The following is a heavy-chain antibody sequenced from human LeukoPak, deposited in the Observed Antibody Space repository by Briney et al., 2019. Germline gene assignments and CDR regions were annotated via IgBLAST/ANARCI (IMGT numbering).Heavy chain of an antibody. D-gene: IGHD3-9*01. Sequence: PGGSLRLSCAASGFTLSSYAMHWVRQAPGKGLEWVAVISYDGSNKYYADSVKGRFTISRDNSKNTLYLQMNSLRSEDTAVYYCARGLFPHVLRYFDWLFQPCDYWGQGTLVTVSS. CDR3: ARGLFPHVLRYFDWLFQPCDY. J-gene: IGHJ4*02. V-gene: IGHV3-30*04. CDR2: ISYDGSNK. CDR1: GFTLSSYA.